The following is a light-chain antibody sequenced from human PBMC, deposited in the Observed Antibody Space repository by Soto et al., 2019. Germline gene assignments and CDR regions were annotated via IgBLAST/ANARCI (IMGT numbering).Light chain of an antibody. CDR1: QSVSSY. V-gene: IGKV3-11*01. J-gene: IGKJ2*01. Sequence: EIVLTQSPATLSLSPGERATLCCRASQSVSSYLAWYQQKPGQPPRLVIHDGSNRANGIPARFSGSGSGTDFTLTISSLEPEDFAVYYCQQRRNWPRYTFGQGTKLEIK. CDR3: QQRRNWPRYT. CDR2: DGS.